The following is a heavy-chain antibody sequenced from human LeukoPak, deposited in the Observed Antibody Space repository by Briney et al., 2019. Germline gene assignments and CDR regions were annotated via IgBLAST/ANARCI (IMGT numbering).Heavy chain of an antibody. CDR3: ARAGVDTSGYYYQGFDY. J-gene: IGHJ4*02. D-gene: IGHD3-3*01. Sequence: GGSLRLSCAASGFTFSSHWMHWVRQAPGKGLVWVSRINSDGSSTSYADSVKGRFTISRDNAKNSLYLQVNSLTAEDTAVYYCARAGVDTSGYYYQGFDYWGQGTLVTVSS. CDR2: INSDGSST. V-gene: IGHV3-74*01. CDR1: GFTFSSHW.